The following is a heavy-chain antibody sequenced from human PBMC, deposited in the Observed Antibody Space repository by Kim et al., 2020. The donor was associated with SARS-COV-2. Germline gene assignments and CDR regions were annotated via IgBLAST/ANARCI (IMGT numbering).Heavy chain of an antibody. J-gene: IGHJ4*02. CDR2: SRNKARGYST. D-gene: IGHD3-3*01. CDR1: GFTFNDYY. Sequence: GGSLRLSCAASGFTFNDYYMDWVRQAPGKGLEWIARSRNKARGYSTEYAASVKGRFTVSRDDSENSLYLDMNSLKTEDTAVYYCTRASYGANYFTYYWGPGVLVTVSP. V-gene: IGHV3-72*01. CDR3: TRASYGANYFTYY.